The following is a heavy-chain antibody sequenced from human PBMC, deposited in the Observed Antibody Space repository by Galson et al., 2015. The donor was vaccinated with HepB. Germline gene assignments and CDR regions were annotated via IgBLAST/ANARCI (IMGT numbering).Heavy chain of an antibody. CDR3: ARDQVRRGTYYDILTGYSTEQYVDY. V-gene: IGHV3-7*03. D-gene: IGHD3-9*01. CDR1: GFTFSSYW. J-gene: IGHJ4*02. Sequence: SLRLSRAASGFTFSSYWMSWVRQAPGKGLEWVANIKQDGSEKYYVDSVKGRFTISRDNAKNSLYLQMNSLRAEDTAVYYCARDQVRRGTYYDILTGYSTEQYVDYWGQGTLVTVSS. CDR2: IKQDGSEK.